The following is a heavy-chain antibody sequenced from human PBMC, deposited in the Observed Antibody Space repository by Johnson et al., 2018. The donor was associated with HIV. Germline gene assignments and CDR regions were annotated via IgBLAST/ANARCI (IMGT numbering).Heavy chain of an antibody. CDR1: GFTFSNAW. Sequence: VQLVESGGGLVKPGGSLRLSCAASGFTFSNAWMSWVRQAPGKGLEWVGRIKSKTDGGTRDYAAPVKGRFTISRDDSKNTLYLQMNSLTNEDTAVYYCTAASILWRPGAFEIWGQGTMVTVSS. CDR3: TAASILWRPGAFEI. J-gene: IGHJ3*02. D-gene: IGHD2-21*01. V-gene: IGHV3-15*01. CDR2: IKSKTDGGTR.